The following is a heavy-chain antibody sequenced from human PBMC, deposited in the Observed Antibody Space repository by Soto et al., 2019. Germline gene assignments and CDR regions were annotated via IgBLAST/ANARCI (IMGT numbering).Heavy chain of an antibody. V-gene: IGHV3-23*01. CDR2: ISGSGGST. Sequence: GGSLRLSCAASGFTFSSYAMSWVRQAPGKGLEWVSAISGSGGSTYYADSVKGRFTISRDNSKKTLYLQMNGLRAEDTAVYYCAKEHRTYYYGSGSYYGYWGQGTLVTVSS. CDR3: AKEHRTYYYGSGSYYGY. D-gene: IGHD3-10*01. J-gene: IGHJ4*02. CDR1: GFTFSSYA.